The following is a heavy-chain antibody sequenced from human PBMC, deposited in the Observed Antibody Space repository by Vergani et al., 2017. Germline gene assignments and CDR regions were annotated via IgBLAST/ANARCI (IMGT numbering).Heavy chain of an antibody. CDR2: IYYSGGT. CDR1: GGSISSGGYY. Sequence: QVQLQESGPGLVKPSQTLSLTCTVSGGSISSGGYYWSWIRQHPGKGLEWIGYIYYSGGTYYNPALKGRVTISVDTSKNQFSLKLSSVTAADTAVYYCARVTRVRGVYFDYWGQGTLVTVSS. V-gene: IGHV4-31*03. CDR3: ARVTRVRGVYFDY. D-gene: IGHD3-10*01. J-gene: IGHJ4*02.